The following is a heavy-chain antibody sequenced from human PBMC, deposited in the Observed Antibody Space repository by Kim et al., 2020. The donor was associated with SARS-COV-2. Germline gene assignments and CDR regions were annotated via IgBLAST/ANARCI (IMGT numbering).Heavy chain of an antibody. Sequence: SQTLSLTCAISGDSVSSNSAAWNWIRQSPSRGLEWLGRTYYRSKWYNDYAVSVKSRITINPDTSKNQFSLQLNSVTPEDTAVYYCARGRSSGSYGAAYYFDYWGQGTLVTVSS. V-gene: IGHV6-1*01. CDR2: TYYRSKWYN. D-gene: IGHD3-10*01. CDR1: GDSVSSNSAA. CDR3: ARGRSSGSYGAAYYFDY. J-gene: IGHJ4*02.